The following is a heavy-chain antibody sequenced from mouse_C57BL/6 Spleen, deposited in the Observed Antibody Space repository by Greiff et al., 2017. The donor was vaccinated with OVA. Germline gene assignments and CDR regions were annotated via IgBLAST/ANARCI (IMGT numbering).Heavy chain of an antibody. J-gene: IGHJ2*01. CDR2: IHPNSGST. CDR1: GYTFTSYW. D-gene: IGHD1-1*01. CDR3: ARPSRVITTGYFDY. Sequence: QVQLQQPGAELVKPGASVKLSCKASGYTFTSYWMHWVKQRPGQGLEWIGMIHPNSGSTNYNEKFKSKATLTVDKSSSTAYMQLSSLTSEDSAVYYCARPSRVITTGYFDYWGQGTTLTVSS. V-gene: IGHV1-64*01.